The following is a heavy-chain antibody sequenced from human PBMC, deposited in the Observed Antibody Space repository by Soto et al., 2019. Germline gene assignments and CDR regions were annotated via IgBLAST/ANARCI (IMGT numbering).Heavy chain of an antibody. Sequence: PGGSLRLSCAASGFTFSSYSMNWVRQAPGKGLEWVSSISSSSSYIYYADSVKGRFTISRDNAKNSLYLQMNSLRAEDTAVYYCARPSGYDLKNAFDIWGQGTMVAVSS. CDR1: GFTFSSYS. D-gene: IGHD5-12*01. V-gene: IGHV3-21*01. CDR2: ISSSSSYI. CDR3: ARPSGYDLKNAFDI. J-gene: IGHJ3*02.